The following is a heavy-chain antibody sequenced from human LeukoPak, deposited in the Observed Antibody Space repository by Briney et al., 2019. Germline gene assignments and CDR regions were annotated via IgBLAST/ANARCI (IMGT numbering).Heavy chain of an antibody. D-gene: IGHD3-22*01. Sequence: SGPTLVKPTQTLTLTCTFSGFSLSTSGVGVGWIRQPPGEALEWLALIYWDDDKRYSPSLKSRLTITKDTSKNQVVLTMTNMDPVDTATYFCAHSGAYYYDSSGFDYWGQGTLVTVSS. CDR2: IYWDDDK. J-gene: IGHJ4*02. CDR3: AHSGAYYYDSSGFDY. CDR1: GFSLSTSGVG. V-gene: IGHV2-5*02.